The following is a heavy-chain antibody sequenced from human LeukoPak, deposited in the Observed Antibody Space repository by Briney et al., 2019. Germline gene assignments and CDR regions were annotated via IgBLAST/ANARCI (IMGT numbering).Heavy chain of an antibody. CDR3: ARLWFGDLQIRGYFDY. Sequence: GGSLRLSCAASGFTFSSYAMSWVRQAPGKGLEWVSALSASGGSTYYADSVKGRFTVSRDNSKNTLYLQMNSLRAEDTAVYYCARLWFGDLQIRGYFDYWGQGTLVTVSS. CDR2: LSASGGST. V-gene: IGHV3-23*01. D-gene: IGHD3-10*01. J-gene: IGHJ4*02. CDR1: GFTFSSYA.